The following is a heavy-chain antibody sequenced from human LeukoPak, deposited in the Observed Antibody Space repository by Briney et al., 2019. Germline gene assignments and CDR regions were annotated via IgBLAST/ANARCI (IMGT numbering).Heavy chain of an antibody. CDR3: AREAPPTMVRGVISWWFDP. CDR1: GYTFTSYA. D-gene: IGHD3-10*01. J-gene: IGHJ5*02. CDR2: INAGNGNT. V-gene: IGHV1-3*01. Sequence: ASVKASCKASGYTFTSYAMHWVRQAPGQRLEWMGWINAGNGNTKYSQKFQGRVTITRDTSASTAYMELSSLRSEDTAVYYCAREAPPTMVRGVISWWFDPWGQGTLVTVSS.